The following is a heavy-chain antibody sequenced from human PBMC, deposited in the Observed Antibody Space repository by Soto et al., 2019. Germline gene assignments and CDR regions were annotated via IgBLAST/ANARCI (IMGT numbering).Heavy chain of an antibody. Sequence: SETLSLTCAVYGGSFSGYYWSWIRQPPGKGLEWIGEINHSGSTNYNPSLKSRVTISVDTSKNQFSLKLSSVTAADTAVYYCARDGYDFWSGSLTYYFDYWGQGTLVTVSS. CDR1: GGSFSGYY. CDR3: ARDGYDFWSGSLTYYFDY. V-gene: IGHV4-34*01. D-gene: IGHD3-3*01. J-gene: IGHJ4*02. CDR2: INHSGST.